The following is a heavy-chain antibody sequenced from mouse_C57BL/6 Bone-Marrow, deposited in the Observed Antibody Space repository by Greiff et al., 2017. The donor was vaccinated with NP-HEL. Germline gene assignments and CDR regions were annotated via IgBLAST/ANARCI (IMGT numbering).Heavy chain of an antibody. J-gene: IGHJ4*01. V-gene: IGHV5-4*01. CDR2: ISDGGSYT. D-gene: IGHD1-1*01. CDR3: ARDPVVAALWSVYYYGSSGPMDY. Sequence: EVHLVESGGGLVKPGGSLKLSCAASGFTFSSYAMSWVRQTPEKRLEWVATISDGGSYTYYPDNVKGRFTISRDNAKNNLYLQMSHLKSEDTAMYYCARDPVVAALWSVYYYGSSGPMDYWGQGTSVTVSS. CDR1: GFTFSSYA.